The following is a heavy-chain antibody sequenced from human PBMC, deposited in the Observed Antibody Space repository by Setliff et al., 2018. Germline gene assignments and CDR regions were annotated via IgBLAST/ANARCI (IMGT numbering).Heavy chain of an antibody. CDR1: GDSTNRDY. CDR3: ARGEGCNDGICLYQFDF. Sequence: SETLSLTCSVYGDSTNRDYWAWIRQTPGKGLEWIGYIHYTGSTNYNPSLETLVTISLDTSKNEFSLKLNSLTAADTAVYYCARGEGCNDGICLYQFDFWGQGTLFTVSS. J-gene: IGHJ4*02. D-gene: IGHD2-2*01. CDR2: IHYTGST. V-gene: IGHV4-59*01.